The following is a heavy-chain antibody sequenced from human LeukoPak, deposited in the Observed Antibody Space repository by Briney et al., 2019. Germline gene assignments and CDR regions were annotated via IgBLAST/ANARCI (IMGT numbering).Heavy chain of an antibody. CDR3: AADYLSSSSSTHDAFDI. J-gene: IGHJ3*02. Sequence: SVKVSCKASGFTFTSSAMQWVRQARGQRLEWIGWIVVGSGNTNYAQKFQERVTITRDMSTSTAYMELSSLRSEDTAVYYCAADYLSSSSSTHDAFDIWGQGTMVTVSS. CDR2: IVVGSGNT. D-gene: IGHD6-6*01. V-gene: IGHV1-58*02. CDR1: GFTFTSSA.